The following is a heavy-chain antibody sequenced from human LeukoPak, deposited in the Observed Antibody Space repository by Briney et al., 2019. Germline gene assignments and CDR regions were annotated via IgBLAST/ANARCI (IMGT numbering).Heavy chain of an antibody. J-gene: IGHJ4*02. V-gene: IGHV3-33*01. D-gene: IGHD3-3*01. Sequence: PGRSLRLSCAASGFTFRSYGMHWVRQAPGKGLEWVAVIWYDGSNKYYADSVKGRFTISRDNSKNTLDLQMNSLRAEDTAVYYCARDRSYDFWSGYSTPDYWGQGTLVTVSS. CDR3: ARDRSYDFWSGYSTPDY. CDR2: IWYDGSNK. CDR1: GFTFRSYG.